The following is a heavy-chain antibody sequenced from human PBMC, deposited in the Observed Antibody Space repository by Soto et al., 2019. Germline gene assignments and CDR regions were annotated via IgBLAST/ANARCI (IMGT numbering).Heavy chain of an antibody. CDR1: GYDFARTW. CDR2: IYPGDSET. Sequence: GESLKISFKASGYDFARTWICWVRQLPGKGLDWLGIIYPGDSETRYSPSFRGQVTFSVDMSISTAYLQGSSLKTSDIAIYYCARMVGAYDSYFDHLGQRTRVTLSS. V-gene: IGHV5-51*01. D-gene: IGHD5-12*01. CDR3: ARMVGAYDSYFDH. J-gene: IGHJ4*02.